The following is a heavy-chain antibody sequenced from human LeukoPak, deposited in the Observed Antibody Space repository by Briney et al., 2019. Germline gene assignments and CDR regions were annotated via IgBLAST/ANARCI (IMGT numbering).Heavy chain of an antibody. Sequence: SETLSLTCAVYGGSFSGYYWSWIRQPPGKGLEWIGEINHSGSTNYNPSLKSRVTVSVDTSKSQFSLKVSSVTAADTAVYYCARVFRKGSLTHGYWGQGTLVTVSS. D-gene: IGHD3-10*01. V-gene: IGHV4-34*09. J-gene: IGHJ4*02. CDR1: GGSFSGYY. CDR2: INHSGST. CDR3: ARVFRKGSLTHGY.